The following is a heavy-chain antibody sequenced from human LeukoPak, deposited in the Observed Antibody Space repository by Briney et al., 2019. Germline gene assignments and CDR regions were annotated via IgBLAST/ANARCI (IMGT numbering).Heavy chain of an antibody. CDR2: ISSSSSYI. V-gene: IGHV3-21*01. CDR1: GFTFSSYS. J-gene: IGHJ5*02. Sequence: GGSLRLFCAASGFTFSSYSMNWVRQAPGKGLEWVSSISSSSSYIYYADSVKGRFTISRDNAKNSLYLQMNSLRAEDTAVYYCARDTNWNDPTRRTSLIRISGVNWFDPWGQGTLVTVSS. CDR3: ARDTNWNDPTRRTSLIRISGVNWFDP. D-gene: IGHD1-1*01.